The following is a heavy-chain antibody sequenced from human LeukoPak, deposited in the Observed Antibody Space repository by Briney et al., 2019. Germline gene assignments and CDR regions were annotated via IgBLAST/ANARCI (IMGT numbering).Heavy chain of an antibody. V-gene: IGHV3-30*02. D-gene: IGHD3-9*01. CDR3: ARVGDILTGYGFFDY. J-gene: IGHJ4*02. CDR1: GFTFSSYG. CDR2: IHYDGTNE. Sequence: GGSLRLSCAASGFTFSSYGMHWVRQAPGKGLEWVAFIHYDGTNEYYADSVKGRFTISRDNFKNTLSLQMNSLRAEDTAVYYCARVGDILTGYGFFDYWGQGTLVTVSS.